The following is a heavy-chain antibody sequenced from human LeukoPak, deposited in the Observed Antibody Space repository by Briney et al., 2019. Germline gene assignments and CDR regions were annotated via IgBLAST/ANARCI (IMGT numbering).Heavy chain of an antibody. CDR1: GNSISSYY. CDR2: IYTSGST. CDR3: AIGSGSYFAFDI. D-gene: IGHD1-26*01. V-gene: IGHV4-4*07. Sequence: SETLSPTCTVSGNSISSYYWSWIRQPAGKGLEWIGRIYTSGSTNYNPSLKSRVATSVDTSKNQFSLKLSSVTAADTAVYYCAIGSGSYFAFDIWGQGTMVTVSS. J-gene: IGHJ3*02.